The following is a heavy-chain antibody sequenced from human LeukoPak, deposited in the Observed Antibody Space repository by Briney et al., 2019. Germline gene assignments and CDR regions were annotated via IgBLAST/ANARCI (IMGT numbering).Heavy chain of an antibody. J-gene: IGHJ6*04. CDR1: GYSFTSYW. V-gene: IGHV5-51*01. CDR3: ARHPRGYSSSTSCYYYYGMDV. CDR2: IYPGDSDT. D-gene: IGHD2-2*01. Sequence: GESLKISCKGSGYSFTSYWIGWVRQMPGKDLEWMGIIYPGDSDTRYSPSFQGQVTISADKSISTAYLQWSSLKASDTAMYYCARHPRGYSSSTSCYYYYGMDVWGKGTTVTVSS.